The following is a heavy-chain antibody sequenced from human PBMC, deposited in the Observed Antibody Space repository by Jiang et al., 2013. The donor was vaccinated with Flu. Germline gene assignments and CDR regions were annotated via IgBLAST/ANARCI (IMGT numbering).Heavy chain of an antibody. Sequence: SLKSRVTISVDTSKNQFSLKLSSVTAADTAVYYCARERGVRGVIIPHYYYMDVWGKGTTVTVSS. J-gene: IGHJ6*03. D-gene: IGHD3-10*01. CDR3: ARERGVRGVIIPHYYYMDV. V-gene: IGHV4-59*01.